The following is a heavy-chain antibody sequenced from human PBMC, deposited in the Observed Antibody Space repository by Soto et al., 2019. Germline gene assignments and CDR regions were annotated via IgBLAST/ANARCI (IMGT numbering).Heavy chain of an antibody. Sequence: EMQVLESGGGLVQPGGSLRLSCAASGFTFSSYGMNWVRQAPGKGLEWVSGIRSDGDTTYNADSVKGRFTVSRDTSKNTVDLQMDSLRAEDTAVYYCAKGKGVGATPDGANCWGQGTLVTVSS. CDR3: AKGKGVGATPDGANC. CDR2: IRSDGDTT. V-gene: IGHV3-23*01. D-gene: IGHD1-26*01. CDR1: GFTFSSYG. J-gene: IGHJ4*02.